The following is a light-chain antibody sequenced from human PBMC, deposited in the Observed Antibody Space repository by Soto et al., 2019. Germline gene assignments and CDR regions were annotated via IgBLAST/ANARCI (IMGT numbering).Light chain of an antibody. CDR1: NSSIGGNT. Sequence: QSVLTQPPSASGAPGLRVTISCSGSNSSIGGNTVNWYQQLPGKAPKLLIHSDNERPSGVPGRFSGSRSGASASLAITGLQSEDEAYYYCSAWDDTLSGPVLGGGTKLTVL. CDR3: SAWDDTLSGPV. V-gene: IGLV1-44*01. J-gene: IGLJ3*02. CDR2: SDN.